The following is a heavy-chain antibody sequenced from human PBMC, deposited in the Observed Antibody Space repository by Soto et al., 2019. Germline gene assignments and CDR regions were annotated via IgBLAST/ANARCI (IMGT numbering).Heavy chain of an antibody. CDR1: GGTFSSYA. Sequence: QVQLVQSGAEVKKPGSSVKVSCKASGGTFSSYAISWVRQAPGQGLEWMGGIIPIFGTANYAQKFQGRVTITTDEPPRTAYRERSSLGSEDTAVYYCAARIVVVPAAPEGDYNYSGMAAWGKGTRSPSPQ. J-gene: IGHJ6*04. D-gene: IGHD2-2*01. CDR2: IIPIFGTA. CDR3: AARIVVVPAAPEGDYNYSGMAA. V-gene: IGHV1-69*01.